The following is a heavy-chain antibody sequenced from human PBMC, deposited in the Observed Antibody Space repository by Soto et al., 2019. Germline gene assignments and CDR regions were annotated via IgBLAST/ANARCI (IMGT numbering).Heavy chain of an antibody. D-gene: IGHD1-26*01. CDR2: IYYSGST. CDR1: GGSISSSSYY. V-gene: IGHV4-39*02. J-gene: IGHJ4*02. CDR3: ARHGTLLIDY. Sequence: AETLSLTCTVSGGSISSSSYYWGWIRQPPGKGLEWIGSIYYSGSTYYNPSLKSRVTISVDTSKNHFSLKLSSVTAADTAVYYCARHGTLLIDYWGQGTLVTVSS.